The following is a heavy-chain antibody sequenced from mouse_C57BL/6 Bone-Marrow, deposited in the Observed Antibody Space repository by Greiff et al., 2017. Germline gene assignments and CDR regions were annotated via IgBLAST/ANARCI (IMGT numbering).Heavy chain of an antibody. CDR3: ARLRLRRSWYFDV. D-gene: IGHD2-4*01. Sequence: VQRVESGAELARPGASVKLSCKASGYTFTSYGISWVKQRTGQGLEWIGEIYPGSGNTYYNEKFKGKATLTADKSSSTAYMELRSLTSEDSAVYFCARLRLRRSWYFDVWGTGTTVTVSS. J-gene: IGHJ1*03. V-gene: IGHV1-81*01. CDR2: IYPGSGNT. CDR1: GYTFTSYG.